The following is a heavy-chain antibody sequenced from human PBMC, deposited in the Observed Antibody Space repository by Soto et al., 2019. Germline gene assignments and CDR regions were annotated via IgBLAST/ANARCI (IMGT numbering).Heavy chain of an antibody. CDR1: GFTFGSYA. CDR3: AKALRPSLNFFYYMDV. CDR2: LGGNGFTT. Sequence: EVQLLESGGGLVQPGGSLRLSCVVSGFTFGSYAMSWVRQAPEKWPEWVAILGGNGFTTYYAGSVKGRFTISGDKSKSTLFLQMNSLRADDTGVDYCAKALRPSLNFFYYMDVWGRGTSVTVSS. D-gene: IGHD2-2*01. J-gene: IGHJ6*03. V-gene: IGHV3-23*01.